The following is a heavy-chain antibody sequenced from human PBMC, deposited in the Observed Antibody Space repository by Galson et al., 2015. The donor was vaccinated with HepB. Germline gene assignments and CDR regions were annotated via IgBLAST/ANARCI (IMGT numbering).Heavy chain of an antibody. J-gene: IGHJ4*02. CDR3: WGCAYVEDY. V-gene: IGHV3-53*01. D-gene: IGHD2-8*02. Sequence: SLRLSCAASGFTVSSDYMRWVRQAPGKGLECVAVIYSGGSTYYADSVKGRFTISRDNSKNKLYLQMNGLRDEDTGVYYCWGCAYVEDYWGQGTLVTVSS. CDR2: IYSGGST. CDR1: GFTVSSDY.